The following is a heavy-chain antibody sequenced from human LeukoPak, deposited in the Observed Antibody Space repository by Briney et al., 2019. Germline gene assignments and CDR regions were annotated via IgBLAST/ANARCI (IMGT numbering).Heavy chain of an antibody. Sequence: GGSLRLSCAASGFTFSSYCMSWVRQAPGKGLEWVANIKQDGSEKYYVDSVKGRFTISRDNAKNSLYLQMNSLRAEDTAVYYCARGGIAARSTFGFDYWGQGTLVTVSS. D-gene: IGHD6-6*01. CDR2: IKQDGSEK. J-gene: IGHJ4*02. CDR3: ARGGIAARSTFGFDY. CDR1: GFTFSSYC. V-gene: IGHV3-7*01.